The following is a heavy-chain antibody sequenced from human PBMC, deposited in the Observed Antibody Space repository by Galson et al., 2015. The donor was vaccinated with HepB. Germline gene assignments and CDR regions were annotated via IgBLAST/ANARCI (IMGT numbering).Heavy chain of an antibody. CDR1: GDSVSSNSAA. D-gene: IGHD2-15*01. J-gene: IGHJ6*02. CDR2: TYYRAKWYN. V-gene: IGHV6-1*01. Sequence: CAISGDSVSSNSAAWYWIRQSPSRGLEWLGRTYYRAKWYNDYAVSVRGRITINPDTSKNQFSLHLNFVTPEDTAVYYCARVAGTIYYYGMDVGGQGTTVTVSS. CDR3: ARVAGTIYYYGMDV.